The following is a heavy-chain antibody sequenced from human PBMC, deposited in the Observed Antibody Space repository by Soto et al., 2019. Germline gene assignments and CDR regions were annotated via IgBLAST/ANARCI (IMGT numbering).Heavy chain of an antibody. CDR1: GGSFSGYY. Sequence: QVQLQQWGAGLLKPSETLSLTCAVYGGSFSGYYWSWIRQPPGKGLEWIGEINHSGSTNYNPSLKSRVTISVDTSKNQFCLKLSSVTAADTAVYYCARGGRDGYTVWGQGTLVTVSS. V-gene: IGHV4-34*01. CDR2: INHSGST. J-gene: IGHJ4*02. D-gene: IGHD5-12*01. CDR3: ARGGRDGYTV.